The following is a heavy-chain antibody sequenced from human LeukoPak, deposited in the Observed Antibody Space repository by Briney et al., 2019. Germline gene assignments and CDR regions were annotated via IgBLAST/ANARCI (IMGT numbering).Heavy chain of an antibody. CDR3: ARRENYDSSGYLFDY. D-gene: IGHD3-22*01. V-gene: IGHV4-59*08. J-gene: IGHJ4*02. CDR2: MYFSGST. Sequence: SETLSLTCTVSGASISNYYWSWIRQPPGKGLEWIAFMYFSGSTNYNPSLKSRVTISVDTSKTQFSLRLSSVTAADTAIYYCARRENYDSSGYLFDYWGQGTLVTVFS. CDR1: GASISNYY.